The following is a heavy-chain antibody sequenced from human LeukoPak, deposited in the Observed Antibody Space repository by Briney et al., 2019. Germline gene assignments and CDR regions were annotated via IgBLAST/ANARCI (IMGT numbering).Heavy chain of an antibody. Sequence: SETLSLTCTVSGGSISSYYWSWIRQPAGKGLEWIGRIYTSGSTNYNPSLKSRVTISVDTSKNQFSLRLTSVTAADTAVYYCAIVATSHFDFWGQGTLVTVSS. CDR2: IYTSGST. D-gene: IGHD5-12*01. V-gene: IGHV4-4*07. CDR3: AIVATSHFDF. J-gene: IGHJ4*02. CDR1: GGSISSYY.